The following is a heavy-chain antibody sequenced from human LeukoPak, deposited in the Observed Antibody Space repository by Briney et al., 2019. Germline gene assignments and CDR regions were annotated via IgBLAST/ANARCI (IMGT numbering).Heavy chain of an antibody. CDR3: ARKGPATIADY. D-gene: IGHD4-11*01. CDR2: IHHSVGT. J-gene: IGHJ4*02. CDR1: GGFISSGNW. V-gene: IGHV4-4*02. Sequence: SGTLSLTCAVSGGFISSGNWWGWFRQPPGKGLGWIGEIHHSVGTNYNPSLKSRVAVSMDKSKNQFSLRVTSVTAADTAMYYCARKGPATIADYWGRGTLVTVSS.